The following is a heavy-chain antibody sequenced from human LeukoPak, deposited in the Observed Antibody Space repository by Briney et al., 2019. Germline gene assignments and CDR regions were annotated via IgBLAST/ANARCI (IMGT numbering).Heavy chain of an antibody. CDR2: INPNSGAT. CDR1: GYTFTGCY. Sequence: GASVKVSCKASGYTFTGCYMDWVRQAPGQGLEWMGWINPNSGATHYAQKFQGRVTMTRDTSISTAYMELSSLTSDDTAMYYCASGSSLDGSSGWPTHYYWGQGALVTVSS. D-gene: IGHD6-19*01. V-gene: IGHV1-2*02. CDR3: ASGSSLDGSSGWPTHYY. J-gene: IGHJ4*02.